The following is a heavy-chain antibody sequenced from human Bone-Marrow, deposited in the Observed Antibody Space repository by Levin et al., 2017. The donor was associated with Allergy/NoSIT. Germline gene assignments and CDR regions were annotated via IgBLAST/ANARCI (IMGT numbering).Heavy chain of an antibody. V-gene: IGHV1-18*01. Sequence: GESLKISCKASGYTFNSYALSWVRQAPGQGLEWLAWINTYNGNTNYAQKVQGRVTLTTDTSTNTAYMELRSLRSDDTAVYYCARLGCSSTSCYVGNWFDPWGQGTLVTVSS. CDR1: GYTFNSYA. CDR3: ARLGCSSTSCYVGNWFDP. D-gene: IGHD2-2*01. J-gene: IGHJ5*02. CDR2: INTYNGNT.